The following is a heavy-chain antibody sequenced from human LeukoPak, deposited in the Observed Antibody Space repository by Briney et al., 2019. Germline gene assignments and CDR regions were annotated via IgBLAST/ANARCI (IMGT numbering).Heavy chain of an antibody. V-gene: IGHV3-48*02. CDR1: GCTFSTYS. D-gene: IGHD6-19*01. Sequence: PGGSLRLSCAASGCTFSTYSMIWVRQAPGKGLEWISYITGSSRTIYYADSVKGRFTISRDKAKNSLFLQMNSLRDEDTAIYYCARDRGTGWAIDYWGQGTLVTVSS. CDR3: ARDRGTGWAIDY. CDR2: ITGSSRTI. J-gene: IGHJ4*02.